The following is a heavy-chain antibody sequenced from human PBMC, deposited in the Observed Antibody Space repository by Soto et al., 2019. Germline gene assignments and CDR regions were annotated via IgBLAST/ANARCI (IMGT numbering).Heavy chain of an antibody. Sequence: GGSLRLSCAASGFTFSSYAMSWVRQAPGKGLEWVSAISGSGGSTYYADSVKGRFTISRDNSKNTLYPQMNSLRAEDTAVYYCAKVVWDRFDWFPVVTAIDYWGQGTLVTVSS. CDR2: ISGSGGST. V-gene: IGHV3-23*01. CDR3: AKVVWDRFDWFPVVTAIDY. CDR1: GFTFSSYA. J-gene: IGHJ4*02. D-gene: IGHD3-9*01.